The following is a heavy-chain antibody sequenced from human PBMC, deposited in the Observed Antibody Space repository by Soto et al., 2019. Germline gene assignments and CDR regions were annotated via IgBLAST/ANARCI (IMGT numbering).Heavy chain of an antibody. D-gene: IGHD6-19*01. V-gene: IGHV3-7*01. J-gene: IGHJ4*02. CDR3: AIGHWLGK. Sequence: EVQLVDSGGALVQPGESLRLSCAASGFTFSDYLMTWVRQAPGKGLEWVATIKQDGNEKYYVDSVKGQFTISRDNAKNALYLKLNALRAEDTAVYYCAIGHWLGKWGQGTLVTVSS. CDR2: IKQDGNEK. CDR1: GFTFSDYL.